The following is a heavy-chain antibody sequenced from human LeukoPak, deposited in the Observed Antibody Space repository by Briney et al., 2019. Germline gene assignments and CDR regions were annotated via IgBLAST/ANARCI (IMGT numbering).Heavy chain of an antibody. CDR2: INHSGST. J-gene: IGHJ4*02. Sequence: PSETLSLTCAVYGGSFSGYYWSWIRQPPGKGLEWIGEINHSGSTNYNPSLKSRVTISVDTSKNQFSLKLSSVTAADTAVYYCARRSPQTRLTYYFDYWGQGTLVTVSS. CDR3: ARRSPQTRLTYYFDY. V-gene: IGHV4-34*01. CDR1: GGSFSGYY. D-gene: IGHD1-26*01.